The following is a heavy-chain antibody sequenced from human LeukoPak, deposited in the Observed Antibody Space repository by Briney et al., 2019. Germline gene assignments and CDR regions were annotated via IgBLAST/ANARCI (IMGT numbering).Heavy chain of an antibody. J-gene: IGHJ4*02. D-gene: IGHD1-14*01. CDR3: AGDPNRSYFDH. Sequence: PGGSLRLSCAASGFTFNTYGMNWVRQAPGKGLEWLALVSSDGSNENFADSVKGRFTISRDNSKNTLYLQMNSLRSEDTAIYYCAGDPNRSYFDHWGQGTLVTVSS. CDR1: GFTFNTYG. CDR2: VSSDGSNE. V-gene: IGHV3-30*06.